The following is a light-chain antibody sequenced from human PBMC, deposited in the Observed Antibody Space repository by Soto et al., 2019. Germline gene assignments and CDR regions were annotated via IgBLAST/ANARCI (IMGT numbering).Light chain of an antibody. J-gene: IGLJ1*01. Sequence: QSALTQPRSVSGSPGQSVAISCTGTSSDVDGYNYVSWYQQHPGKAPKLMIYDVSKRPSGVPDRFSGYKSGNTASLTISGLQAEDEADYCCSYAGSPYVFGTGTKDTDL. CDR1: SSDVDGYNY. CDR3: CSYAGSPYV. CDR2: DVS. V-gene: IGLV2-11*01.